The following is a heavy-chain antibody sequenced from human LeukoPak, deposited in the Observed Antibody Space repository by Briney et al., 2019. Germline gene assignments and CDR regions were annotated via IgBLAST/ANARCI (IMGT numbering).Heavy chain of an antibody. CDR1: GLSFSTYW. J-gene: IGHJ4*02. CDR2: IKRDGSET. V-gene: IGHV3-7*02. D-gene: IGHD3-10*01. CDR3: ASFNFGSGSHDH. Sequence: RSGGSLRLSCAASGLSFSTYWMSWVRQAPGKGLEWVANIKRDGSETYYVDSVKGRFTISRDNAKKSLYLQMNSLRAEDMAVFYCASFNFGSGSHDHWGQGTLVTVSS.